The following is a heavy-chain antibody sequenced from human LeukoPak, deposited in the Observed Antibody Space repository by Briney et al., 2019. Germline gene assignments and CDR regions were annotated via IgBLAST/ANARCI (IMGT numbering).Heavy chain of an antibody. CDR1: GFTFSSYW. Sequence: GGSLRLSCAASGFTFSSYWMSWVRQAPGKGLEWVANINQDGSAKYSVDSVKGRFTISRDNAKNSLYLQMNSLRAEDAAVYYCARAASGSYPGYFDYWGQGTLVTVSS. V-gene: IGHV3-7*01. J-gene: IGHJ4*02. CDR2: INQDGSAK. D-gene: IGHD1-26*01. CDR3: ARAASGSYPGYFDY.